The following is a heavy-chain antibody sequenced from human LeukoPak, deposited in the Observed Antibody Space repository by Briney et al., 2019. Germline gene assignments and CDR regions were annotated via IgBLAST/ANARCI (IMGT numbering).Heavy chain of an antibody. CDR1: GFTFSSYS. Sequence: PGGSLRLSCAASGFTFSSYSMNWVRQAPGKGLEWVSSISSSSSYIYYADSVKGRFTISRDNAKNSLYLQMNSLRAEGTAVYYCACKFGSSSWYDYWGQGTLVTVSS. D-gene: IGHD6-13*01. J-gene: IGHJ4*02. CDR2: ISSSSSYI. V-gene: IGHV3-21*01. CDR3: ACKFGSSSWYDY.